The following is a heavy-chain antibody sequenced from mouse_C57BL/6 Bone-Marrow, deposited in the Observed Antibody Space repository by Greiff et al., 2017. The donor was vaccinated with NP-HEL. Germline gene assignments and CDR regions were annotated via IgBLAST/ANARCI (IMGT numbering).Heavy chain of an antibody. CDR3: ARNSNYVVAY. CDR2: IYPGDGDT. D-gene: IGHD2-5*01. V-gene: IGHV1-82*01. Sequence: VKLQESGPELVKPGASVKISCKASGYAFSSSWMNWVKQRPGKGLEWIGRIYPGDGDTNYNGKFKGKATLTADKSSSTAYMQLSSLTSEDSAVYFCARNSNYVVAYWGQGTLVTVSA. CDR1: GYAFSSSW. J-gene: IGHJ3*01.